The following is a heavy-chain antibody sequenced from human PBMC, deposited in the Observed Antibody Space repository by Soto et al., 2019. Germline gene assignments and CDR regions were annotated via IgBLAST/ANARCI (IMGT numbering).Heavy chain of an antibody. J-gene: IGHJ4*02. V-gene: IGHV3-7*03. D-gene: IGHD3-10*01. CDR2: IRQDGGAQ. CDR1: GFTFTTYW. Sequence: EVQLVESGGGLAQPGGSLRLSCVASGFTFTTYWMSWVRQAPGKGLEWVANIRQDGGAQDYVYYVKGRFTISRDNAKNSVYLQMDSLRAEDTAVYYCVRGGHGSGSYLGSYWGQGILVTVSS. CDR3: VRGGHGSGSYLGSY.